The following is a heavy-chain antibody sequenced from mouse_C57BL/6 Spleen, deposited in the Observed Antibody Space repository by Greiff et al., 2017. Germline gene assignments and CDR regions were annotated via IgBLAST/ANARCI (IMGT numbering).Heavy chain of an antibody. CDR2: IDPETGGT. J-gene: IGHJ3*01. V-gene: IGHV1-15*01. CDR3: TREGGSY. Sequence: QVQLQQSGAELVRPGASVTLSCKASGYTFTDYEMHWVEQTPVHGLEWIGAIDPETGGTAYNQKFKGKAILTADKSSSTAYMELRSLTSEDSAVYYCTREGGSYWGQGTLVTVSA. CDR1: GYTFTDYE.